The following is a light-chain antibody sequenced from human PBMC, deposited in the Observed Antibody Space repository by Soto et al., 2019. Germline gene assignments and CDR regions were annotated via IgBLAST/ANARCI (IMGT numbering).Light chain of an antibody. CDR3: SSYFFSSTYV. Sequence: QSALTQPASVSGSPGQSITISCTGTSSDVGLYNYVSWYQQHPGKAPKLLIYDVSDRPSGVSDRFSGSKSGNTAYLTISGLRAEDEADYYCSSYFFSSTYVFGTGTKLTVL. CDR1: SSDVGLYNY. J-gene: IGLJ1*01. CDR2: DVS. V-gene: IGLV2-14*03.